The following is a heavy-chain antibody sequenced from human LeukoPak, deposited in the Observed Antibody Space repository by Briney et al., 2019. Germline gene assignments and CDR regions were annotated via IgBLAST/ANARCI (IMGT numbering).Heavy chain of an antibody. CDR3: AKDRVGATTETFDY. CDR1: GFTFSSYA. Sequence: GGSLRLSCAASGFTFSSYAMSWVRQAPGKGLEWVSAISGSGGSTYYADSVKGRFTISRDNSKNTLYLQMNSLRAEDMAVYYCAKDRVGATTETFDYWGQGTLVTVSS. V-gene: IGHV3-23*01. CDR2: ISGSGGST. J-gene: IGHJ4*02. D-gene: IGHD1-26*01.